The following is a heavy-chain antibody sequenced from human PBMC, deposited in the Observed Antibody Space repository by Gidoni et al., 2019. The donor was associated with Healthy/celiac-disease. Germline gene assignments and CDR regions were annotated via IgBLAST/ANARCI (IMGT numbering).Heavy chain of an antibody. D-gene: IGHD3-3*01. CDR2: INTNTGNP. Sequence: QVQLVQSGSELKKPGASVKVSCKASGYTFTSYAMNWVRQAPGQGLEWMGWINTNTGNPTYAQGFTGRFVVSLDPSVSTAYRQSSSLKAEDTAVYYCARDSPTYDFWSGYQQSNNWFDPWGQGTLVTVSS. CDR3: ARDSPTYDFWSGYQQSNNWFDP. CDR1: GYTFTSYA. V-gene: IGHV7-4-1*02. J-gene: IGHJ5*02.